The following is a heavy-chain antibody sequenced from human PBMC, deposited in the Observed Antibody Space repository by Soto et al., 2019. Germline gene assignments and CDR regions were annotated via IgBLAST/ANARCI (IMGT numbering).Heavy chain of an antibody. CDR2: INSDGSST. D-gene: IGHD3-22*01. CDR3: ARARDYYDSSGYGLHFDY. J-gene: IGHJ4*02. V-gene: IGHV3-74*01. Sequence: GGSLRLSCAASGFTFSSYWMHWVRQAPGKGLVWVSRINSDGSSTSYADSVKGRFTISRDNAKNTLYLQMNSLRAEDTAVYYCARARDYYDSSGYGLHFDYWGQGTLVTVSS. CDR1: GFTFSSYW.